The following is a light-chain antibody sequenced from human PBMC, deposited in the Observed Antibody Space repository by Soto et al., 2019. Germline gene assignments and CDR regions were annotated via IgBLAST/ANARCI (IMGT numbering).Light chain of an antibody. V-gene: IGKV4-1*01. CDR3: QQYYSSPFT. Sequence: IVMTQSPDSLAVSLGERATINCKSSPSILSSSNNKNYLAWYRQKPGQPPRLLIYWASTRESGVPDRFSGSGSGTDFTLTISSLQAEDVAVYYCQQYYSSPFTFGPGTKVDIK. CDR2: WAS. J-gene: IGKJ3*01. CDR1: PSILSSSNNKNY.